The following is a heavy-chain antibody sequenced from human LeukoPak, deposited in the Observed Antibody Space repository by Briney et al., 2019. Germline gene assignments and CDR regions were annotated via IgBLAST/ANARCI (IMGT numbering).Heavy chain of an antibody. D-gene: IGHD3-22*01. CDR1: GFTFGVYA. CDR3: TRDLYDSSGYNLFDY. Sequence: GGSLRLSCTASGFTFGVYAMSWVRQAPGKGLEWVGFIRSKAYGGTTEYAASVKGRFTISRDDSKSMAYLQMNSLKTEDTAVYYCTRDLYDSSGYNLFDYWGQGTLVTVSS. V-gene: IGHV3-49*04. J-gene: IGHJ4*02. CDR2: IRSKAYGGTT.